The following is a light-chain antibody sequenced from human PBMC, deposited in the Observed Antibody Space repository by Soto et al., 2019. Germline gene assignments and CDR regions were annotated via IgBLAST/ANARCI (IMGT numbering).Light chain of an antibody. Sequence: EVVLTQSPGTPSLSPGGGATLSRRASQSVSRRLAWYQQRPGQSPRLLISGASMRASGVPVRFIGSGSGTDFTLTITRLEPEDIAVYYCQQYGGSPITFGLGTRLEIK. J-gene: IGKJ5*01. CDR3: QQYGGSPIT. CDR2: GAS. V-gene: IGKV3-20*01. CDR1: QSVSRR.